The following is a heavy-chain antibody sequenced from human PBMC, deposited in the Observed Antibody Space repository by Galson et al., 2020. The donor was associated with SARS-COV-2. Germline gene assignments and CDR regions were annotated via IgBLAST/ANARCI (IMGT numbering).Heavy chain of an antibody. CDR3: AKDRGETNYYYGMYV. V-gene: IGHV3-30*18. CDR2: ISSDGSNK. D-gene: IGHD3-10*01. Sequence: GGSLRLSCAASGFTFTSYGMHWVRQAPGKGLEWVAVISSDGSNKYYADSVKGRFTISRDNSKNTLFLQMNSLRAEDTAVYYCAKDRGETNYYYGMYVWGQGTTVTDSS. J-gene: IGHJ6*02. CDR1: GFTFTSYG.